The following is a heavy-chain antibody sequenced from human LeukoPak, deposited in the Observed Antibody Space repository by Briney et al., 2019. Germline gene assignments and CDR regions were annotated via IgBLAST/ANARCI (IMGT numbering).Heavy chain of an antibody. D-gene: IGHD4-23*01. J-gene: IGHJ5*02. V-gene: IGHV3-11*01. Sequence: PGGSLRLSCAASGFTFSDYYMTWIRQAPGKGLEWVSYISSSSNNIHYANSVRGRFTISRDNAKNSVYLQMNSLRAEDTAIYYCARAVGWFDPWGQGTLVTVSS. CDR3: ARAVGWFDP. CDR2: ISSSSNNI. CDR1: GFTFSDYY.